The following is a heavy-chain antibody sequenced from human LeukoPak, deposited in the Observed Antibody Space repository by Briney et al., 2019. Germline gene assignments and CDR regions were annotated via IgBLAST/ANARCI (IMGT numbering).Heavy chain of an antibody. D-gene: IGHD2-15*01. CDR2: ISVYNGNT. CDR3: ARDLRLVVVAATLGTLRY. J-gene: IGHJ4*02. CDR1: GYTFTSYG. V-gene: IGHV1-18*01. Sequence: ASVKVSCKASGYTFTSYGISWVRQAPGQGLEWMGWISVYNGNTNYAQKLQGRVTMTTVTSTSTAYMELRSLRSDDTAVYYCARDLRLVVVAATLGTLRYWGQGTLVTVSS.